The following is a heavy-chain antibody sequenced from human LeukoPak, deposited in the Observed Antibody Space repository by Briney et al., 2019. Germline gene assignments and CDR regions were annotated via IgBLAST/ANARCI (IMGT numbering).Heavy chain of an antibody. D-gene: IGHD6-13*01. J-gene: IGHJ4*02. CDR2: MNPNSGNT. CDR1: GYTFTSYD. Sequence: AASVRVSCKASGYTFTSYDINWVRQATGQGLEWRGWMNPNSGNTGYAQKFQGRVTITRNTSISTAYMELSSLRSEDTAVYYCARGPRAAAGELLRNFDYWGQGTLVTVSS. V-gene: IGHV1-8*03. CDR3: ARGPRAAAGELLRNFDY.